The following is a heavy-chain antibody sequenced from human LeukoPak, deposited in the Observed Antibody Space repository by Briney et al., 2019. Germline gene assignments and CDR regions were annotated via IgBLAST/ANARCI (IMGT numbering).Heavy chain of an antibody. V-gene: IGHV3-23*01. CDR2: ISGSGGST. CDR1: GFTFSSYA. D-gene: IGHD2-15*01. CDR3: ASLTPLGYCSGGSCYTWFDP. Sequence: QPGGSLRLSCAASGFTFSSYAMSWVRQAPGKGLEWFSAISGSGGSTYYADYVKGRFTISRDNSKNTLYLQMNSLRAEDTAVYYCASLTPLGYCSGGSCYTWFDPWGQGTLVTVSS. J-gene: IGHJ5*02.